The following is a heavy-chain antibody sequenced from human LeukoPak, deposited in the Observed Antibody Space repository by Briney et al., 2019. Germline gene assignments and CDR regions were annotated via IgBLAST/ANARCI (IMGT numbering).Heavy chain of an antibody. D-gene: IGHD4-17*01. V-gene: IGHV1-8*03. J-gene: IGHJ4*02. CDR2: MNPNSRNT. CDR3: ASPIAVTTAFDY. Sequence: ASVKVSCKASGYTFTSYDINWVRQATGQGLEWMGWMNPNSRNTGYAQKFQGRVTITRNTSISTAYMELSSLRSEDTAVYYCASPIAVTTAFDYWGQGTLVTVSS. CDR1: GYTFTSYD.